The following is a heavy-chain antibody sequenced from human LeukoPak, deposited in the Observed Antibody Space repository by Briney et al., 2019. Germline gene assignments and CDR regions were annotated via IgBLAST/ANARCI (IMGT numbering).Heavy chain of an antibody. Sequence: GGSLRLSCAASGFIFSTHWMNWVRQALGKGLEWVAIIKGDGTETLYADSVKGRFTISRDNTKSSLYLQINSLRAEDTAVYYCVGGGGWLPDFWGQGVLVTVSS. CDR2: IKGDGTET. V-gene: IGHV3-7*01. J-gene: IGHJ4*02. CDR3: VGGGGWLPDF. D-gene: IGHD6-19*01. CDR1: GFIFSTHW.